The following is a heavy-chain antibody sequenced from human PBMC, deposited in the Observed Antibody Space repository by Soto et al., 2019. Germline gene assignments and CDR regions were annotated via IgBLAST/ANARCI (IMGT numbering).Heavy chain of an antibody. D-gene: IGHD3-16*01. V-gene: IGHV3-23*01. CDR3: AQAVSGITTHQYYYGMDV. Sequence: LRLSCAASGFTFSSYAMRWVRQAPGKGLEWVSAISGSGGSTYYAASVKGRFTISRDNSKNTLYLQMNSLRAEDTAVYYCAQAVSGITTHQYYYGMDVWGQVTTVTVYS. CDR1: GFTFSSYA. CDR2: ISGSGGST. J-gene: IGHJ6*02.